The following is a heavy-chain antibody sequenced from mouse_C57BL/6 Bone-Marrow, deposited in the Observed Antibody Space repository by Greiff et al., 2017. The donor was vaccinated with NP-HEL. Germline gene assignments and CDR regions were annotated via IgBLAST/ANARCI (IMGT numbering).Heavy chain of an antibody. CDR3: APHYYGSSHWYFDV. J-gene: IGHJ1*03. CDR1: GYTFTSYG. V-gene: IGHV1-81*01. D-gene: IGHD1-1*01. CDR2: IYPRSGNT. Sequence: VQLKESGAELARPGASVKLSCKASGYTFTSYGISWVKQRTGQGLEWIGEIYPRSGNTYYNEKCKGKATLTADKSSSTAYMELRSLTSEDSAVYFCAPHYYGSSHWYFDVWGTGTTVTVSS.